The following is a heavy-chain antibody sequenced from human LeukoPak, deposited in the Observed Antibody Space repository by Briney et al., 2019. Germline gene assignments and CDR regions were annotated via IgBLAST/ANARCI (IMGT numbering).Heavy chain of an antibody. CDR3: ARVPVSGPGARFDY. J-gene: IGHJ4*02. Sequence: ASVTVSCKASGYTFTSYGISWVRQAPGQGLEWMGWNSAYNVNTNDAQKLQGRVTMTTDTSTTTAYMELRSLRSDDTAVYYCARVPVSGPGARFDYWGQGTLVTVSS. V-gene: IGHV1-18*01. D-gene: IGHD4-11*01. CDR2: NSAYNVNT. CDR1: GYTFTSYG.